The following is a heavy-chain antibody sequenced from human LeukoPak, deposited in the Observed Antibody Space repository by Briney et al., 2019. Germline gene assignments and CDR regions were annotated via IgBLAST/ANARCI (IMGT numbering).Heavy chain of an antibody. D-gene: IGHD4-17*01. CDR3: GKYSDYGDYLDWFDP. J-gene: IGHJ5*02. CDR2: ISYHGTNK. Sequence: PGGSLRLSCAASGFTFRSYGMHWVRQAPGKGLEWVAVISYHGTNKYYADSVKGRFTISRDNSKNTLYLQMNSLRAEDTAVYYCGKYSDYGDYLDWFDPWGQGTLVTVSS. CDR1: GFTFRSYG. V-gene: IGHV3-30*18.